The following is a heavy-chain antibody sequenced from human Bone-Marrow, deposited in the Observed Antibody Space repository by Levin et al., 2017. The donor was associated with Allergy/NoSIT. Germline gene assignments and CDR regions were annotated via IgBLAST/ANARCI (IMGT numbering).Heavy chain of an antibody. V-gene: IGHV3-11*06. Sequence: GGSLRLSCAASGFAFSDYYMSWIRQAPGKGLEWVSYISSTTFYTSYADSVKGRFTISTDNAKKSLYLQMNSLRAEDTAVYYCTRGSGYCSSSGCQARSDYWGQGTLVAVSS. CDR2: ISSTTFYT. CDR3: TRGSGYCSSSGCQARSDY. J-gene: IGHJ4*02. D-gene: IGHD2-2*01. CDR1: GFAFSDYY.